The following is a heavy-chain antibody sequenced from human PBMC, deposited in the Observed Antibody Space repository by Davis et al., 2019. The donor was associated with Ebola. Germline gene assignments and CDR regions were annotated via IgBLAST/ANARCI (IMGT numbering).Heavy chain of an antibody. CDR2: IDTGNGGT. V-gene: IGHV3-66*04. J-gene: IGHJ5*02. Sequence: GESLKISCAASGFTVDSKQMNWVRRAPGKGLECVSVIDTGNGGTHYADSVKGRFTVSRDTSRNTLFLQMTSLRVEDTAVYYCARHPIAQRGAGYWLDPWGQGVLVTVSS. D-gene: IGHD6-13*01. CDR1: GFTVDSKQ. CDR3: ARHPIAQRGAGYWLDP.